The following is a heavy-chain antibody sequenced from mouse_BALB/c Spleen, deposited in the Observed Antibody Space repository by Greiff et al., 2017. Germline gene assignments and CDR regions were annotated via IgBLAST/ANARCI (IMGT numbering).Heavy chain of an antibody. J-gene: IGHJ4*01. CDR1: GYTFTSYW. CDR3: TRSKTARATVAMDY. Sequence: QVQLQQPGAELVKPGASVKMSCKASGYTFTSYWMHWVKQRPGQGLEWIGTIDPSDSYTSYNQKFKGKATLTVDTSSSTAYMQLSSLTSEDSAVYYCTRSKTARATVAMDYWGQGTSVTVSS. D-gene: IGHD3-2*01. CDR2: IDPSDSYT. V-gene: IGHV1S127*01.